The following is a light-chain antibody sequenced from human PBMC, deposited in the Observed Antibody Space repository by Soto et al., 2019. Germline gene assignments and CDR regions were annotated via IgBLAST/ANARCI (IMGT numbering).Light chain of an antibody. V-gene: IGKV3-20*01. CDR3: QQYVSPPYT. Sequence: EIVLTQSPGTLSLSPGERATLSCRASQSVDSSYLAWYRQKPGQVPGLLIYAASSRATGVPDRFSGSGSGTDFTLTISRLEPEDFAVYYCQQYVSPPYTFGQGTKLDIK. J-gene: IGKJ2*01. CDR2: AAS. CDR1: QSVDSSY.